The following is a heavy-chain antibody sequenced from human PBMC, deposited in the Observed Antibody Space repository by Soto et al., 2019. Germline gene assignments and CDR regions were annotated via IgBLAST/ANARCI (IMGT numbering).Heavy chain of an antibody. CDR2: TKNKAQSYTI. CDR3: TCWIAARCS. D-gene: IGHD6-6*01. J-gene: IGHJ4*02. V-gene: IGHV3-72*01. Sequence: EVQLVESGGDLVQPGGSLRLSCAASGFTISDHYMDWVRQAPGKGMEWVPRTKNKAQSYTIEYAASVKGRFTISRDHSKKSSYLQMNSMKTDDTAVYYCTCWIAARCSWGQGSLVTVSS. CDR1: GFTISDHY.